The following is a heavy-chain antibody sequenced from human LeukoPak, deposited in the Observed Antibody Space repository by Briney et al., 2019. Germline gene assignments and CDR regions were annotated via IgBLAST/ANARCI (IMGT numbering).Heavy chain of an antibody. CDR1: GFTFSSYA. Sequence: GGSLRLSCAASGFTFSSYAMSWVRQAPGKGLEWVSAISGRDDSTYYADSVKGRCTFSRDNSKNTLYLQMNSLRAEDTAVYYCAKLVAVAGRNYWGQGTLVTVSS. CDR2: ISGRDDST. D-gene: IGHD6-19*01. CDR3: AKLVAVAGRNY. V-gene: IGHV3-23*01. J-gene: IGHJ4*02.